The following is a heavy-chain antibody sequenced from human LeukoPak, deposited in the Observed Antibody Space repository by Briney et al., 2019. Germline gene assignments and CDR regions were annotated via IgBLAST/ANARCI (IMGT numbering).Heavy chain of an antibody. J-gene: IGHJ4*02. CDR1: GDSISSGNYY. CDR2: IYSTGST. Sequence: PSQTLSLTCSVSGDSISSGNYYWTWIRQPAGKGLEWIGRIYSTGSTNYNPSLKSRVTISVDTSKNQFSLRLSSVTAADTAVYYCARVTTGGCYNCWGQGTLVTVS. V-gene: IGHV4-61*02. CDR3: ARVTTGGCYNC. D-gene: IGHD3-22*01.